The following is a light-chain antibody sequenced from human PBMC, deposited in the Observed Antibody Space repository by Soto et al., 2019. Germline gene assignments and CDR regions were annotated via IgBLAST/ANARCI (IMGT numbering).Light chain of an antibody. Sequence: QSALTQPPSASGSPGQSVTISCTGTSSDVGGYNYVSWYQQHPGKAPKLMIYEVSKRPSGVPDRFSGSKSGNTASLTVSGLQAGDEADYYCSSHAGSINVVFGGGTKLTVL. CDR3: SSHAGSINVV. CDR1: SSDVGGYNY. J-gene: IGLJ2*01. CDR2: EVS. V-gene: IGLV2-8*01.